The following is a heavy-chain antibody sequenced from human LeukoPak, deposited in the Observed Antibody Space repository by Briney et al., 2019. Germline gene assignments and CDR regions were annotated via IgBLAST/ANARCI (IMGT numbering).Heavy chain of an antibody. J-gene: IGHJ4*02. CDR1: GFTFNRNA. CDR3: VRRGDASSGWGDHDY. Sequence: GGSLRLSCAASGFTFNRNAISWVRRAPGKGLEWVSTIGGSGDKTFYADSVKCRFTIFRDNSKNMLHLQMSSLTGEDTALYYCVRRGDASSGWGDHDYWGQGALVTVSS. D-gene: IGHD6-19*01. V-gene: IGHV3-23*01. CDR2: IGGSGDKT.